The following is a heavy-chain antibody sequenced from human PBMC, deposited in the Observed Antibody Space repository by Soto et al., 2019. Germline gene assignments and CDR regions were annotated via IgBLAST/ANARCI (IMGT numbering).Heavy chain of an antibody. CDR3: ARDLYSYGYYAMDV. Sequence: QVHLVQSGAEVKKPGASVKVSKTSCYTFTTYGISWGRQAPGQGLEWMGWISAYNGNTNYAQKLQGRVTMTTDTSTSTAYMELRSLRSDDTAVYYCARDLYSYGYYAMDVWGQGTTVTVSS. V-gene: IGHV1-18*04. J-gene: IGHJ6*02. D-gene: IGHD5-18*01. CDR1: CYTFTTYG. CDR2: ISAYNGNT.